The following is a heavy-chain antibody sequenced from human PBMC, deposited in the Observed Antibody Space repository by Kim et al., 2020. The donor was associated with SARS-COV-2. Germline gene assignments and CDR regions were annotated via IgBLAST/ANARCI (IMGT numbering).Heavy chain of an antibody. D-gene: IGHD3-22*01. CDR2: FDPEDGET. V-gene: IGHV1-24*01. J-gene: IGHJ4*02. CDR3: ATQGGSGSMYYFDY. Sequence: ASVKVSCKVSGYTLTELSMHWVRQAPGKGLEWMGGFDPEDGETIYAQKFQGRVTMTEDTSTDTAYMELSSLRSEDTAVYYCATQGGSGSMYYFDYWGQGTLVTVSS. CDR1: GYTLTELS.